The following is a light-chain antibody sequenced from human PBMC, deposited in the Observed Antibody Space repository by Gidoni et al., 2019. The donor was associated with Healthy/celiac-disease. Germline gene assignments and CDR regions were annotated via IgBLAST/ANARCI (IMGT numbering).Light chain of an antibody. V-gene: IGKV4-1*01. CDR3: QQYYSTPLT. Sequence: DIVMTQSPDSLAVSLGERATINCKSSQSVLYSSNNKNYLAWYQQKPGQPPKLLIYWASTRESGVPERFSGGGSETDFTLTISSLQAGVVAVYYCQQYYSTPLTFGGGTKVEIK. CDR1: QSVLYSSNNKNY. J-gene: IGKJ4*01. CDR2: WAS.